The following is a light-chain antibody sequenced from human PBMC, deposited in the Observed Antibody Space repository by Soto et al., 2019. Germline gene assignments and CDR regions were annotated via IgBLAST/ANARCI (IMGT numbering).Light chain of an antibody. V-gene: IGKV3-20*01. CDR3: HQYHSPPQT. CDR1: QTMTRAY. J-gene: IGKJ2*01. Sequence: VLLQSPGTLSLTPGERATLSCRASQTMTRAYLAWYQQKPGQAPRLLIYAASYRATGIPDKFSGSGSGTDFSLTISRLEPEDSAVYYCHQYHSPPQTFGQGTKVDNK. CDR2: AAS.